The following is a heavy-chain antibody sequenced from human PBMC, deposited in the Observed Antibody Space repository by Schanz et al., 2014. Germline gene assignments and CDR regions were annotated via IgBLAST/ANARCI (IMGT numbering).Heavy chain of an antibody. D-gene: IGHD3-16*01. CDR1: GFTVNTNY. Sequence: EVQLVESEGGLIQPGGSLRLSCAVSGFTVNTNYMSWVRQAPGKGLEWISSMYINSGSTQYADSVKGRFIISRDNSKNTLYLQMNSLRSEDTAVYYCTRDRGALINHNDALDLWGQGTMVSVSS. CDR3: TRDRGALINHNDALDL. V-gene: IGHV3-66*03. CDR2: MYINSGST. J-gene: IGHJ3*01.